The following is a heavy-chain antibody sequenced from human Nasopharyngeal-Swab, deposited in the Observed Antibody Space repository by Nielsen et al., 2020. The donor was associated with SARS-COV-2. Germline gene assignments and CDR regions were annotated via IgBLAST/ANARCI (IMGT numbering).Heavy chain of an antibody. Sequence: SVKVSCKASGGTFSSYAISWVRQAPGQGLEWMGGIIPIFGTANYAQKFQGGVTITADKSTSTAYMELSSLRSEDTAVYYCARDRTIPYGSGSYRGWFDPWGQGTLVTVSS. D-gene: IGHD3-10*01. V-gene: IGHV1-69*06. J-gene: IGHJ5*02. CDR1: GGTFSSYA. CDR3: ARDRTIPYGSGSYRGWFDP. CDR2: IIPIFGTA.